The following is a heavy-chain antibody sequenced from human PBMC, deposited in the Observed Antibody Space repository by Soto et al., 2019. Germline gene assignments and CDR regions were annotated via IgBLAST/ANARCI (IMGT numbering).Heavy chain of an antibody. J-gene: IGHJ1*01. Sequence: QVQLQESGPGLVKPSQTLSLTCTVSGGSISSGDYYWSWIRQPPGKGLEWIGYIYYTGSTYYNPSVTSRVTISADTSRSQFSLKLASVTAAATAVYYCASDTMVRGVTPTPFQHWGQGTLVTVSS. D-gene: IGHD3-10*01. CDR2: IYYTGST. CDR3: ASDTMVRGVTPTPFQH. CDR1: GGSISSGDYY. V-gene: IGHV4-30-4*01.